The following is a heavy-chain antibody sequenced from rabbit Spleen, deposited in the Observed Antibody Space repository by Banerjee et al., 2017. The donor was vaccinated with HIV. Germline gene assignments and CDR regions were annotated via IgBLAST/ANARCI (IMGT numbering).Heavy chain of an antibody. CDR3: ARDASSSGYYRDTRLDL. Sequence: LVESGGGLVKPGASLTLTCKASGFSFSRGYDMCWVRQAPGKGLEWIACIYTDNSKTYYANWAKGRFTVSKTSSPSVTLQMTSLTAADTATYFCARDASSSGYYRDTRLDLWGPGTLVTVS. V-gene: IGHV1S40*01. CDR2: IYTDNSKT. CDR1: GFSFSRGYD. D-gene: IGHD1-1*01. J-gene: IGHJ3*01.